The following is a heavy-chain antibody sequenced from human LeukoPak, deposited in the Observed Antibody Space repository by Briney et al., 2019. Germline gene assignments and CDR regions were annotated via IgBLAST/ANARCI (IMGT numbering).Heavy chain of an antibody. J-gene: IGHJ6*02. CDR1: GFTFSSYG. D-gene: IGHD3-10*01. CDR3: AKGEGYYYGSGSFIMDV. Sequence: GGSLRLSCAASGFTFSSYGMHWVRQAPGKGLEGVAFIRYDGSNKYYADSVKGRFTISRDNSKNTLYLQMNSLRAEDTAVYYCAKGEGYYYGSGSFIMDVWGQGTTVTVSS. V-gene: IGHV3-30*02. CDR2: IRYDGSNK.